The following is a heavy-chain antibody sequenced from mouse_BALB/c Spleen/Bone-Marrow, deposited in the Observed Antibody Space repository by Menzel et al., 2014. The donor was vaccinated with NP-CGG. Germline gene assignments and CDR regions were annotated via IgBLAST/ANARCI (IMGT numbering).Heavy chain of an antibody. J-gene: IGHJ3*01. D-gene: IGHD1-1*01. V-gene: IGHV5-12-2*01. CDR2: ISNGGGSI. Sequence: EVHLVESGGGLVQPGGSLRLSCAASGLTFSSYIMSWVRQTPEKRLEWVAYISNGGGSIYYPDTVKGRFTISRDNDKNTLYLQMSSLKSEDTAMYYCASHYYDSSPFAYWGQGTLVSVSA. CDR1: GLTFSSYI. CDR3: ASHYYDSSPFAY.